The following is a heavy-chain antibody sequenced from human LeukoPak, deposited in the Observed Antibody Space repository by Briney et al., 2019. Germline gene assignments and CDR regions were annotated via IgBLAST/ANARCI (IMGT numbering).Heavy chain of an antibody. D-gene: IGHD5/OR15-5a*01. CDR1: GFAFSTYA. V-gene: IGHV3-23*01. CDR2: ISTSGRAT. CDR3: ARARGSSVYEQFDY. J-gene: IGHJ4*02. Sequence: PGGSLRLSCAAYGFAFSTYAMTRVRQAPEKGLQWVSTISTSGRATYYADSVEGRFTISRDNSKNTLYLQMNSLRADDTAVYYCARARGSSVYEQFDYWGQGTQVTVSP.